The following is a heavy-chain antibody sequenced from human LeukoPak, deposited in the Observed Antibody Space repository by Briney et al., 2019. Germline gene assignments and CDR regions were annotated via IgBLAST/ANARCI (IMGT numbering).Heavy chain of an antibody. J-gene: IGHJ3*02. CDR3: AINHPDPDAFDI. CDR2: IYYDGST. Sequence: PSETLSLTCTVSGGSISSSNYYWDWIRQPPGKGLEWIGAIYYDGSTYYNPSLKSRVTISVDASKNQFSLKLSSVTAADTAVYYCAINHPDPDAFDIWGQGTLVTVSS. V-gene: IGHV4-39*01. CDR1: GGSISSSNYY.